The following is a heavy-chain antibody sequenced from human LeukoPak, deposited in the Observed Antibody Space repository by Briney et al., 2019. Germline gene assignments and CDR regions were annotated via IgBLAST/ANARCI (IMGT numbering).Heavy chain of an antibody. Sequence: GGSLRLSCAASGFTFSAYWMSWVRQARGRGLEWVASIKQDGSEKYYVDSVKGRFTISRDNARNSLYLQMDSLRPEDTAVYYCLDGTTPGFWGQGTPVTISS. V-gene: IGHV3-7*01. D-gene: IGHD4-11*01. CDR2: IKQDGSEK. J-gene: IGHJ4*02. CDR3: LDGTTPGF. CDR1: GFTFSAYW.